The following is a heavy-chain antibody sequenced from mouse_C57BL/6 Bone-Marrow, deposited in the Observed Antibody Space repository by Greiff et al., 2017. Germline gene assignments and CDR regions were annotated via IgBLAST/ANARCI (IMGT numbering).Heavy chain of an antibody. Sequence: VKLQESGPGLVAPSQSLSITCTVSGFSLTSYGVHWVRQPPGKGLEWLVVIWSDGSTTYNSALKSRLSISKDNSKSQVFLKMNSLQTDDTAMYYWARPYYYDYDGYAMDYWGQGTSVTVSS. J-gene: IGHJ4*01. CDR1: GFSLTSYG. CDR3: ARPYYYDYDGYAMDY. D-gene: IGHD2-4*01. V-gene: IGHV2-6*03. CDR2: IWSDGST.